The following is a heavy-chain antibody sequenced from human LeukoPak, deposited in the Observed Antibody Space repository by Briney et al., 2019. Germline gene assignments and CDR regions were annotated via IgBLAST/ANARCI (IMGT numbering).Heavy chain of an antibody. Sequence: PGGSLRLSCTASGFTFSSYAMSWVRQAPGKGLEWVSAISGSGGSTYYADSVKGRFTISRDNSKNTLYLQMNSLRAEDTAVYYCAILLGGYLDYWGQGTLVTVSS. D-gene: IGHD3-16*01. V-gene: IGHV3-23*01. CDR1: GFTFSSYA. CDR3: AILLGGYLDY. CDR2: ISGSGGST. J-gene: IGHJ4*02.